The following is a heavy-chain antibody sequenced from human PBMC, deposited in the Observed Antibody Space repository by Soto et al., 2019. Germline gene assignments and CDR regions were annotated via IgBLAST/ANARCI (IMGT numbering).Heavy chain of an antibody. D-gene: IGHD6-13*01. CDR2: IIPIFGTA. V-gene: IGHV1-69*01. Sequence: VQLVQSGAEVKKPGSSVKVSCKASGGTFSSYAISWVRQAPGQGREWMGGIIPIFGTANYAQKFQGRVTITADESTSTAYMELSSLRSEDTAVYYCARENQQQLMYYFDYWGQGTLVTVSS. J-gene: IGHJ4*02. CDR3: ARENQQQLMYYFDY. CDR1: GGTFSSYA.